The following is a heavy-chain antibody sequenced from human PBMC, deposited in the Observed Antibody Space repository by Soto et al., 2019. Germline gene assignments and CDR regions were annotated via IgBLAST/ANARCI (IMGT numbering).Heavy chain of an antibody. Sequence: SATVSCKASGGTLSSYAISWVRQAPGQGLEWMGGIIPIFGTANFAQNFQGRITITADESTSTAYMELSSLRSEDTAVYYCARVLVAARLYPIFDYWGQGTLVTVSS. D-gene: IGHD6-6*01. CDR3: ARVLVAARLYPIFDY. J-gene: IGHJ4*02. CDR1: GGTLSSYA. V-gene: IGHV1-69*13. CDR2: IIPIFGTA.